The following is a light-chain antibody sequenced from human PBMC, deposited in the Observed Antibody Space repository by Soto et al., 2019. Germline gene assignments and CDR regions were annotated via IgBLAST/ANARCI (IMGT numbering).Light chain of an antibody. J-gene: IGKJ4*01. CDR3: QQHSDWPLT. CDR1: QSVSSN. V-gene: IGKV3-11*01. Sequence: EIVLIQSPATLSLSPGERATLSCRASQSVSSNLAWYQQNPGQAPRLLIFDASKRATGIPVRFSGSGSGTDFTLTISSLEXXXXTVYYCQQHSDWPLTFGGGTRVEIK. CDR2: DAS.